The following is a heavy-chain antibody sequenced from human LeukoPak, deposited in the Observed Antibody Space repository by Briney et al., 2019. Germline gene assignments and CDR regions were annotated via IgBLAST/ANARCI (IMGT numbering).Heavy chain of an antibody. CDR1: GGSISSYY. J-gene: IGHJ4*02. CDR2: IYTSGST. V-gene: IGHV4-4*07. CDR3: ARDWDYYDSSGYKTAVFDY. D-gene: IGHD3-22*01. Sequence: SETLSLTCTVSGGSISSYYWSWIRQPAGKGLEWIGRIYTSGSTNYNPSLKSRVTMSVDTSKNQFSLKLSSVTAADTAVYYCARDWDYYDSSGYKTAVFDYWGQGTLVTVSS.